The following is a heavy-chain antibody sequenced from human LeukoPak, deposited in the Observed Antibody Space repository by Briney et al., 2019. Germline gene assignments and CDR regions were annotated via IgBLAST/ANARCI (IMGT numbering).Heavy chain of an antibody. Sequence: PGGSLRLSCAASGFSFSDYWMSWVRQAPGKGLEWLSNVKPAGCEKYYVVSVKGRFTISRDNARNSLYLQMDSLRAEDTAVYYCANLWEMGYWGQGTLVTVSS. CDR3: ANLWEMGY. CDR2: VKPAGCEK. CDR1: GFSFSDYW. V-gene: IGHV3-7*01. J-gene: IGHJ4*02. D-gene: IGHD5-24*01.